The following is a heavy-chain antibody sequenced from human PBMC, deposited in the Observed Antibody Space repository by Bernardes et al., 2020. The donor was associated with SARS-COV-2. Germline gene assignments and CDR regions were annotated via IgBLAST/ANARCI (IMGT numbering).Heavy chain of an antibody. Sequence: GESLKISCQASGYTFNDYWIVWVRQMPGKGLEWMGIIYPGDSDTRYSPSFQGQVTISADKSINTAYVTWARLKASDTAMYYCARLGTLGVPGERTNNGMDVWGQGTTVTVSS. D-gene: IGHD2-8*01. CDR1: GYTFNDYW. CDR3: ARLGTLGVPGERTNNGMDV. V-gene: IGHV5-51*01. CDR2: IYPGDSDT. J-gene: IGHJ6*02.